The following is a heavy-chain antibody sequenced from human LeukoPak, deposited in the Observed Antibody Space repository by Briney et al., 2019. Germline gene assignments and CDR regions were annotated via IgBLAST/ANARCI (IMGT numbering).Heavy chain of an antibody. CDR2: INPSGGST. D-gene: IGHD6-13*01. CDR3: ARVNRIAAAANWFDP. CDR1: GYTFTNYY. Sequence: ASVKVSCKASGYTFTNYYMHWVRQAPGQGHEWMGIINPSGGSTSYAQKFQGRVTMTRDTSTSTVYMELSSLRSEDTAVYYCARVNRIAAAANWFDPWGQGTLVTVSS. V-gene: IGHV1-46*01. J-gene: IGHJ5*02.